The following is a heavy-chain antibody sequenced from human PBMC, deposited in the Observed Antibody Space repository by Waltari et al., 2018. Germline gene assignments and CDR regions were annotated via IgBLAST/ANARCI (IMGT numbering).Heavy chain of an antibody. D-gene: IGHD3-3*01. Sequence: QVQLQQWGAGLLKPSETLSLTCAVYGGSFSGYYWSWIRQPPGKGLEWIGEINHSGSTNDNPSLNSRVTISVDTSKNQFSLKLSSVTAADTAVYYCARGRSLITIFGVVIIPFDYWGQGTLVTVSS. CDR3: ARGRSLITIFGVVIIPFDY. V-gene: IGHV4-34*01. CDR1: GGSFSGYY. J-gene: IGHJ4*02. CDR2: INHSGST.